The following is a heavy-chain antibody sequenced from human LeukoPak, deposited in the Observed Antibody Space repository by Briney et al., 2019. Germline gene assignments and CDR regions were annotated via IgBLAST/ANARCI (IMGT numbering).Heavy chain of an antibody. CDR2: IKKDGSEK. J-gene: IGHJ6*02. Sequence: GGSLRLSCAASGFAITDHHMDWVRQAPGKGLEWVADIKKDGSEKDYVDSVKGRFTISRDNAKNSLYLQMDSLRAEDTAVYYCATYTNWVAGDVWGQGTTVSVSS. CDR1: GFAITDHH. CDR3: ATYTNWVAGDV. D-gene: IGHD3-16*01. V-gene: IGHV3-7*01.